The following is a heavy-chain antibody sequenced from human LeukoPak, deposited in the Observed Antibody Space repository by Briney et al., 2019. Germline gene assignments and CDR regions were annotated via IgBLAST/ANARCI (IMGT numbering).Heavy chain of an antibody. CDR3: ARGSAAAGLTFDY. CDR1: GGSFSGYY. V-gene: IGHV4-34*01. J-gene: IGHJ4*02. Sequence: SETLSFTCAVYGGSFSGYYWSWIRQPPGKGLEWIGEINHSGSTNYNPSLKSRVTISVDTSKNQFSLKLSSVTAADTAVYYCARGSAAAGLTFDYWGQGTLVTVSS. D-gene: IGHD6-13*01. CDR2: INHSGST.